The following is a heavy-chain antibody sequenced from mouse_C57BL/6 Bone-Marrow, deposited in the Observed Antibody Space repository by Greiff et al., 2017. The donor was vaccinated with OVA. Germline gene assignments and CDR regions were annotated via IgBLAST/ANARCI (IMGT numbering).Heavy chain of an antibody. J-gene: IGHJ2*01. CDR3: ARDGYYEGY. V-gene: IGHV1-19*01. CDR1: GYTFTDYY. D-gene: IGHD2-3*01. CDR2: INPYNGGT. Sequence: VQLKQSGPVLVKPGASVKMSCKASGYTFTDYYMNWVKQSHGKSLEWIGVINPYNGGTSYNQKFKGKATLTVDKSSSTAYMELNSLTSEDSAVYYCARDGYYEGYWGQGTTLTVSS.